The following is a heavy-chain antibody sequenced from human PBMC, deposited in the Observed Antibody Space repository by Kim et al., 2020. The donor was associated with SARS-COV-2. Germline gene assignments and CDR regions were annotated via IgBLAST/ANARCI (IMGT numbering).Heavy chain of an antibody. J-gene: IGHJ4*02. V-gene: IGHV4-34*01. CDR3: ARVEDGGNAASFFDY. Sequence: PPLQSRVTLSVDTSKNPFSLKLSSVTAADTAVYYCARVEDGGNAASFFDYWGQGTLVTVSS. D-gene: IGHD2-15*01.